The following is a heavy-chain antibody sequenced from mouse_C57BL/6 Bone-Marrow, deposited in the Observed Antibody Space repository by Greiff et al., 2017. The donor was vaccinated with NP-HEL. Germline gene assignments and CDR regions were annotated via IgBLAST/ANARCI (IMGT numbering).Heavy chain of an antibody. V-gene: IGHV1-4*01. CDR1: GYTFTSYT. D-gene: IGHD1-2*01. J-gene: IGHJ1*03. CDR3: ARPLLRYWYFDV. Sequence: VHLVESGAELARPGASVKMSCKASGYTFTSYTMHWVKQRPGQGLEWIGYINPSSGYTKYNQKFKDKATLTADKSSSTAYMQLSSLTSEDSAVYYCARPLLRYWYFDVWGTGTTVTVSS. CDR2: INPSSGYT.